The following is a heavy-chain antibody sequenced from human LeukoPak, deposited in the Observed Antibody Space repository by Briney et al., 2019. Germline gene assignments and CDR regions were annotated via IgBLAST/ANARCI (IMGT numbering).Heavy chain of an antibody. CDR2: VNPNSGDT. CDR3: ARDRHWNQGNFDY. V-gene: IGHV1-2*02. Sequence: ASVKVSCKASGYTITGYYIHWVRQAPGQGLEWMGWVNPNSGDTNYAQKFQGRVTMTRDTSINTAFMELSRLRSDDTAVYYCARDRHWNQGNFDYWCQGTLVTVSS. CDR1: GYTITGYY. D-gene: IGHD1-1*01. J-gene: IGHJ4*02.